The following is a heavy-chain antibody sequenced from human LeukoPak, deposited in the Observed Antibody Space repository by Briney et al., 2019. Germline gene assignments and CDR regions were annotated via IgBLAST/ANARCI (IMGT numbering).Heavy chain of an antibody. CDR3: AKDIWGVTTEGQFDY. J-gene: IGHJ4*02. CDR1: GFTFSLYA. D-gene: IGHD4-17*01. CDR2: IDGDGANT. V-gene: IGHV3-23*01. Sequence: GGSLRLSCAASGFTFSLYAMTWVRQTPEKGLEWVSTIDGDGANTYYADSVRGRFTISRDNSKNTLSLQMTSLRADDTAVYYCAKDIWGVTTEGQFDYWGQGTLVTVSS.